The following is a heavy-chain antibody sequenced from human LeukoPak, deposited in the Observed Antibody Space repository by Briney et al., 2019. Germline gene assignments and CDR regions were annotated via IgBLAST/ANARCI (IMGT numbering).Heavy chain of an antibody. Sequence: SVKVSCKASGGTFSSYAISWVRQAPGQGLEWMGRIIPIFGTANYAQKFQGRVTITTDESTTTAYMELSSLRSEDTAVYYCASLPNGAAGSFDYWGQGTLVTVSS. CDR3: ASLPNGAAGSFDY. CDR2: IIPIFGTA. CDR1: GGTFSSYA. J-gene: IGHJ4*02. D-gene: IGHD6-13*01. V-gene: IGHV1-69*05.